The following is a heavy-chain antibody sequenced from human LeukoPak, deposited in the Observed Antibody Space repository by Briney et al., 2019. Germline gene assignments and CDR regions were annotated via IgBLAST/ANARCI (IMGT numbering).Heavy chain of an antibody. V-gene: IGHV4-39*01. D-gene: IGHD5-24*01. CDR1: GVSISTNIYY. Sequence: SETLSLTCSVSGVSISTNIYYWGWIRQPPGKGLEGIGSIFYAGRSYYNPSLKRRVTMSMDTSKNQFSLKMISVTAADTAVYYCASQRAGGYNYWYFDLWGRGTLVTVSS. CDR3: ASQRAGGYNYWYFDL. J-gene: IGHJ2*01. CDR2: IFYAGRS.